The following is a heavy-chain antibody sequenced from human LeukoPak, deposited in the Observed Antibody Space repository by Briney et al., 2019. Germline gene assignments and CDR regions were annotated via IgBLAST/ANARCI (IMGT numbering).Heavy chain of an antibody. D-gene: IGHD3-22*01. CDR2: INHSGSP. V-gene: IGHV4-34*01. Sequence: SETLSLTCAVYGGSFSGYYWSWIRQPPGKGLEWIGEINHSGSPNYTPSLMSRFTISVDTSKNQFSLKLSSVTAADTAVYYCARSPPNYYRSGYYDHFDYWGQGTLVTVSS. CDR3: ARSPPNYYRSGYYDHFDY. J-gene: IGHJ4*02. CDR1: GGSFSGYY.